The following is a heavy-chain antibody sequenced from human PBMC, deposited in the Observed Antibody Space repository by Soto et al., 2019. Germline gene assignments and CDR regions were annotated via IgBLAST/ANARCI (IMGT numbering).Heavy chain of an antibody. CDR1: GFTFSLYA. J-gene: IGHJ6*02. Sequence: EVQLLESGGGLVQPGGSLRLSCAASGFTFSLYAMSWVRQAPGKGLEWVSVISGSGGSTYYADSVKGRFTGSRDNSKNTLYLQMNSLGVEDTAVYYCAKSVGGTNYYYGMDVWGRGTTVTVTS. CDR2: ISGSGGST. D-gene: IGHD2-15*01. CDR3: AKSVGGTNYYYGMDV. V-gene: IGHV3-23*01.